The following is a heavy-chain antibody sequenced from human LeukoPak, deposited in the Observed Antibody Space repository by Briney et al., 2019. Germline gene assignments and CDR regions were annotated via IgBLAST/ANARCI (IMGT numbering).Heavy chain of an antibody. V-gene: IGHV4-39*01. D-gene: IGHD5-18*01. CDR1: GASIITSLYS. Sequence: SETLSLTCTVSGASIITSLYSWGWIRRSPGEGLEWIGSIDYRGSTYYTPSLKSRVTMSVDTSKNQFSLNLSSVTAADTAVYYCARHLLFGDSTMTFFDFWGRGTLVTVSS. J-gene: IGHJ4*02. CDR2: IDYRGST. CDR3: ARHLLFGDSTMTFFDF.